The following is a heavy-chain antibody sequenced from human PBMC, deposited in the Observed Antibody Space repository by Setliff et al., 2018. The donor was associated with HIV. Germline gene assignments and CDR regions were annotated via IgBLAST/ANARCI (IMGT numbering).Heavy chain of an antibody. CDR3: ARDADYDFWSGYPHYFDY. CDR1: GYTLTELS. D-gene: IGHD3-3*01. CDR2: LDPKDGKT. J-gene: IGHJ4*02. Sequence: ASVKVSCKVSGYTLTELSRHWVRQAPGKGLEWMGGLDPKDGKTMYAQKFQGRVTMTRDTSTSTVYMELSSLRSEDTAVYYCARDADYDFWSGYPHYFDYWGQGTLVTVSS. V-gene: IGHV1-24*01.